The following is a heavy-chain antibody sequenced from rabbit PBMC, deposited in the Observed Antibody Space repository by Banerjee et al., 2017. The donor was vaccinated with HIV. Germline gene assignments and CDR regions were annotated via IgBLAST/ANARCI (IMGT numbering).Heavy chain of an antibody. Sequence: QEQLEESGGDLVKPEGSLTLTCKASGFTITNYYYMCWVRQAPGKGLEWIGCIDGGSAGGTFYASWVNGRFTISKTSSTTVTLQMTSLTAADTATYFCARDADDSGGFVFNLWGPGTLVTVS. V-gene: IGHV1S45*01. CDR1: GFTITNYYY. CDR2: IDGGSAGGT. J-gene: IGHJ4*01. D-gene: IGHD1-1*01. CDR3: ARDADDSGGFVFNL.